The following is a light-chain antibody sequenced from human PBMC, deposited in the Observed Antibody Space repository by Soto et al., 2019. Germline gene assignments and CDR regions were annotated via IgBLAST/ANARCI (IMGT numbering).Light chain of an antibody. CDR1: QSISTY. CDR3: QVSYEIPYT. V-gene: IGKV1-39*01. J-gene: IGKJ2*01. CDR2: AAS. Sequence: DIQMTQSPSSLSASVGDRITITCRASQSISTYLNWYQQKPGGAPKLLIYAASNLQSGVPPRFSGSGSGAYFSLTISSLQSEDLATYYCQVSYEIPYTFGQGTKLEIK.